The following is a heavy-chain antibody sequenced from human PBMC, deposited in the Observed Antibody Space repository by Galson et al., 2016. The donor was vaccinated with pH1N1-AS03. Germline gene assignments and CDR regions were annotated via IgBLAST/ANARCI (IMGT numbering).Heavy chain of an antibody. CDR3: ARSADGYNFVGDY. CDR2: INVDGSST. V-gene: IGHV3-74*01. CDR1: GFTLSSYW. D-gene: IGHD5-24*01. Sequence: SLRLSCAASGFTLSSYWMHWVRQAPGKGLVWVSRINVDGSSTSYVDSVQGRFTISRDNAKNTLYLQMNSLRPEDTAVYYCARSADGYNFVGDYWGQGSLVTVSP. J-gene: IGHJ4*02.